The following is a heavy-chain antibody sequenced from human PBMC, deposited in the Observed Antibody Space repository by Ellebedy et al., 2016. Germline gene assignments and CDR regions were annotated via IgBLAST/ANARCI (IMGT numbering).Heavy chain of an antibody. CDR3: ARPVGYCSTTSCDDNEYFHH. CDR1: GVTFSSYG. Sequence: GESLKISXAASGVTFSSYGMYWVRQAPGKGLEWVAVIWYDGSNKYYADSVKGRFTISRDNSKNTLYLQMNSLRAEDTAVYYCARPVGYCSTTSCDDNEYFHHWGQGTLVTVSS. J-gene: IGHJ1*01. D-gene: IGHD2-2*01. V-gene: IGHV3-33*07. CDR2: IWYDGSNK.